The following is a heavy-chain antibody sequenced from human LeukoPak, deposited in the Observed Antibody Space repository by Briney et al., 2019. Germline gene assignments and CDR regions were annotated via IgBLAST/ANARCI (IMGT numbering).Heavy chain of an antibody. CDR1: GYTFTSYD. J-gene: IGHJ6*02. CDR2: MNPNSGNT. V-gene: IGHV1-8*01. Sequence: ASVKVSCKASGYTFTSYDINWVRQATGQGLEWMGLMNPNSGNTGYAQKFQGRVTMTRNTSISTAYMELSSLRSEDTAVYYCARGPPYCSSTSCRKTKSYGMDVWGQGTTVTVSS. CDR3: ARGPPYCSSTSCRKTKSYGMDV. D-gene: IGHD2-2*01.